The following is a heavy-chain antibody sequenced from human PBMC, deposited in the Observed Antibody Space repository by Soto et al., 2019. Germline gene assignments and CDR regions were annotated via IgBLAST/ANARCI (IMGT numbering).Heavy chain of an antibody. D-gene: IGHD2-2*03. CDR1: RGTLSSYS. Sequence: SVEVSCEGSRGTLSSYSICLVRQAPGQGLEWMGGIIPIFGTANYAQKFQGRVTITADESTSTAYMELSSLRSEDTAVYYCASRAKSMDLQVFDYWGQGTLVTVSS. V-gene: IGHV1-69*01. CDR2: IIPIFGTA. CDR3: ASRAKSMDLQVFDY. J-gene: IGHJ4*02.